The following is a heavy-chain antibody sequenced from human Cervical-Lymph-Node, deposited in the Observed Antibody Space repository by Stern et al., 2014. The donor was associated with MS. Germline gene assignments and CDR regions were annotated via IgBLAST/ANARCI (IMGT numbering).Heavy chain of an antibody. Sequence: VQLVESGAEVKKPGASVKVSCKASGYTFTSYAISCGRQAPGQGLEWMGWISAYNGNTNYAQNLQGRVAMTTATSTSTAYMELRSMRSDDTAVYYCARGLLGSENAFDIWGQGTMVTVSS. V-gene: IGHV1-18*01. CDR3: ARGLLGSENAFDI. J-gene: IGHJ3*02. D-gene: IGHD2-15*01. CDR1: GYTFTSYA. CDR2: ISAYNGNT.